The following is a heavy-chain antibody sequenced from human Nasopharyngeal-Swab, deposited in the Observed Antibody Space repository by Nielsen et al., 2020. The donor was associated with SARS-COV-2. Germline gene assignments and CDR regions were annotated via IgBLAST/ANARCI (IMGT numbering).Heavy chain of an antibody. CDR2: ISSPVSTM. Sequence: GGSLRLSCAASGFTFDIYEMAWVRQAPGKGLEWVSSISSPVSTMYYADSVKGRFTISRDNAKNSLYLQMNSLRAEDTAVYYCARGGGGSSGYYFDFWGQGTPVTVSS. D-gene: IGHD3-22*01. CDR3: ARGGGGSSGYYFDF. J-gene: IGHJ4*02. CDR1: GFTFDIYE. V-gene: IGHV3-48*03.